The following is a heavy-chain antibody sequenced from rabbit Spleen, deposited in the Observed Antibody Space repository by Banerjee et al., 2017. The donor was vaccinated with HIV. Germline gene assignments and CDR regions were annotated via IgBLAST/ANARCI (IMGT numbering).Heavy chain of an antibody. Sequence: QEQLEESGGDLVKPEGSLTLTCTASGFSFSSSYWICWVRQAPGKGLEWVAGIYVGSSGTTAYASWAKGRFTISKTSSTTVTLQMTSLAGADTATYFCARDETDIIGNGYVGLWGPGTLVTVS. CDR2: IYVGSSGTT. D-gene: IGHD6-1*01. J-gene: IGHJ4*01. CDR1: GFSFSSSYW. V-gene: IGHV1S45*01. CDR3: ARDETDIIGNGYVGL.